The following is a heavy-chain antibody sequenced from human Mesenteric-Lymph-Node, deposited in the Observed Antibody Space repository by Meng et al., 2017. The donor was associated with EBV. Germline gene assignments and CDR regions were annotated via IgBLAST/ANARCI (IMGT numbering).Heavy chain of an antibody. D-gene: IGHD2-8*02. CDR2: IYHTGNT. CDR3: ARTSVAVLYVGLDY. V-gene: IGHV4-4*02. J-gene: IGHJ4*02. Sequence: QVQLAASGPGLVKPSGTLSLTCAVSGGSISSSNWWSWVRQPSGKGLEWIGEIYHTGNTNYNPSLKSRVTISVDKSKNQFSLNLTSVTAADTAVYYCARTSVAVLYVGLDYWGQGTLVTVSS. CDR1: GGSISSSNW.